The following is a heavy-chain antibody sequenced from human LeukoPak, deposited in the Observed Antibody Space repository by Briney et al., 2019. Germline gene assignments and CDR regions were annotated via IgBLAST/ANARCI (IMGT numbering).Heavy chain of an antibody. D-gene: IGHD3-10*01. CDR2: MNPNSGNT. V-gene: IGHV1-8*03. CDR3: ARDYHVSGSYPLAYYMDV. Sequence: GASVKVSCKASGYTFTSYGINWVRQATGQGLEWMGWMNPNSGNTGYAQKFQGRVTITRNTSISTAYMELSSLRSEDTAVYYCARDYHVSGSYPLAYYMDVWGKGTTVTVSS. J-gene: IGHJ6*03. CDR1: GYTFTSYG.